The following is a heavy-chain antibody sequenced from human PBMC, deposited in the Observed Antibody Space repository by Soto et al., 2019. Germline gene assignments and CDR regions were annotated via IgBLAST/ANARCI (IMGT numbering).Heavy chain of an antibody. V-gene: IGHV1-46*01. CDR2: INPNVGIT. CDR3: ATSVNSAMAFDY. Sequence: QVQLVQSGAEVKKPGASVRVSCKASGYTFTHYYIHWVRQAPGQGLEWMGIINPNVGITTYAQKFRAGFSMTRDTSTSTVYLELSSLRSEDSAVYYCATSVNSAMAFDYWGHGTLVTVSS. CDR1: GYTFTHYY. D-gene: IGHD5-18*01. J-gene: IGHJ4*01.